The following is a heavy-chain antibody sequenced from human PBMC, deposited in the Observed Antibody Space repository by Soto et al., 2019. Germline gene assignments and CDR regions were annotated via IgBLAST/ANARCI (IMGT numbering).Heavy chain of an antibody. CDR1: GYTFTSYG. D-gene: IGHD5-12*01. J-gene: IGHJ3*02. Sequence: GASVKVSCKASGYTFTSYGISWVRQAPXQGLEWMGWISAYNGNTNYAQKLQGRVTMTTDTSTSTAYMELRSLRSDDTAVYYCARVRNSGYGNDAFDIWGQGTMVTVSS. CDR2: ISAYNGNT. CDR3: ARVRNSGYGNDAFDI. V-gene: IGHV1-18*01.